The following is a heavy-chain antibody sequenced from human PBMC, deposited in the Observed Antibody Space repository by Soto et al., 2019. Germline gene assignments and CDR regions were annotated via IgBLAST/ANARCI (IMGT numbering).Heavy chain of an antibody. D-gene: IGHD6-13*01. J-gene: IGHJ5*02. CDR2: INHSGST. Sequence: SETLSLTCAVYGGSFSAYYWSWIRQPPGKGLEWIGEINHSGSTNYIPSLKSRVTISVDTSKNQFSLKLTSVTAADTAVYFCARGRAAAGTEGWFDPWGQGTLVTVSS. CDR1: GGSFSAYY. V-gene: IGHV4-34*01. CDR3: ARGRAAAGTEGWFDP.